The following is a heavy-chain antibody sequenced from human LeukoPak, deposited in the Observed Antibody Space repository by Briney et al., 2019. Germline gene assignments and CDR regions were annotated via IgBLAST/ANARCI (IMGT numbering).Heavy chain of an antibody. CDR1: GYTFTSYY. Sequence: ASVKVSCKASGYTFTSYYMHWVRQAPGQGLEWMGWINPNSGGTNYAQKFQGRVTMTRDTSISTAYMELSRLRSDDTAVYYCARDLGHINWFDPWGQGTLVTVSS. CDR2: INPNSGGT. V-gene: IGHV1-2*02. J-gene: IGHJ5*02. D-gene: IGHD2-21*01. CDR3: ARDLGHINWFDP.